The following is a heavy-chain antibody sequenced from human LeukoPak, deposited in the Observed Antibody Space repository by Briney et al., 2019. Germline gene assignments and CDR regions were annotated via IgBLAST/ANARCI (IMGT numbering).Heavy chain of an antibody. CDR2: ITRSNYI. CDR1: GFTFSSYS. CDR3: ARDNRVLISSSTNFDY. V-gene: IGHV3-21*06. D-gene: IGHD6-6*01. J-gene: IGHJ4*02. Sequence: GGSLRLSCAASGFTFSSYSMNWVRQAPGKGLEWVSSITRSNYIYYADSVKGRFTISRDNAKNSLYLQMNSLRAEDTAVYYCARDNRVLISSSTNFDYWGQGTLVTVSS.